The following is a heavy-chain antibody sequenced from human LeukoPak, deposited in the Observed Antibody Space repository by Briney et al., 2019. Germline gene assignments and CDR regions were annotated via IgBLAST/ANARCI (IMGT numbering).Heavy chain of an antibody. CDR1: ALTLSNIW. CDR2: INPDERRT. D-gene: IGHD2-2*01. Sequence: GGSLRLSCAAYALTLSNIWMHWVRQVQGKGLLWFSRINPDERRTEYEGSVKGRFSISRDNDKNTLYLQMSSRRAEATDVYLCARGVEVVPTAMGVYYFYFLDVWGKGTTVTVSP. V-gene: IGHV3-74*01. CDR3: ARGVEVVPTAMGVYYFYFLDV. J-gene: IGHJ6*04.